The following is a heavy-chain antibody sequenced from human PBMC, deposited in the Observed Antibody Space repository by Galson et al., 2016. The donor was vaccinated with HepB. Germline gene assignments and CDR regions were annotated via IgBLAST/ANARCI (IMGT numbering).Heavy chain of an antibody. J-gene: IGHJ3*01. D-gene: IGHD3-9*01. Sequence: SETLSLTCTVSGGSINNKNYYWGWIRQSPGKGLDWIGSMYYSGTTYSNPSLRRRVTISVDTSKNQFSLSLRSLTVTSTAVYFSAPSTARSGDAFYVLLTGFRPVTFDVWGLGTTVTVST. CDR2: MYYSGTT. V-gene: IGHV4-39*01. CDR3: APSTARSGDAFYVLLTGFRPVTFDV. CDR1: GGSINNKNYY.